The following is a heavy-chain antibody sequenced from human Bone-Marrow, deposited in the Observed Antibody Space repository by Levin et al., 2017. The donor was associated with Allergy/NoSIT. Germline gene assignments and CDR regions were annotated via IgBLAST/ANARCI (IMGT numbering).Heavy chain of an antibody. CDR2: VSHDGTTQ. J-gene: IGHJ3*01. Sequence: GESLKISCVGSGFNFRSYAMHWVRQAPGRGLEWVALVSHDGTTQYYVDSVRGRFTISRDNSRNTLYLQMSGLRPEDTAVYYCARGAGQWLVHDALDVWGQGTMVTASS. CDR1: GFNFRSYA. D-gene: IGHD6-19*01. V-gene: IGHV3-30*03. CDR3: ARGAGQWLVHDALDV.